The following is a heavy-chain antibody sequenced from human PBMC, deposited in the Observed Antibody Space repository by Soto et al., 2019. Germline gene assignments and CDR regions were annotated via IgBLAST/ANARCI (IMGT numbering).Heavy chain of an antibody. Sequence: SETLSLTCTVSGGSISSSSYYWGWIRQPPGKGLEWIGSIYYSGSTYYNPSLKSRVTISVDTSKNQFSLKLSSVTAADTAVYYCASSKAHCSGGSCYDRRFDPWGQGTLVTVSS. J-gene: IGHJ5*02. V-gene: IGHV4-39*01. D-gene: IGHD2-15*01. CDR1: GGSISSSSYY. CDR2: IYYSGST. CDR3: ASSKAHCSGGSCYDRRFDP.